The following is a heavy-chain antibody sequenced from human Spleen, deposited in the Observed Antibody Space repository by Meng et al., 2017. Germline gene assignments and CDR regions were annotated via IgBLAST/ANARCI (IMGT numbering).Heavy chain of an antibody. J-gene: IGHJ5*02. CDR2: INHSGST. V-gene: IGHV4-34*01. D-gene: IGHD6-13*01. Sequence: GPQRQWGAGWCKHSEALSLACAVSGGSFIGNYCSWSRQPPGKGLEWIGEINHSGSTNYNPSLKSRVTISVDTSKNQFSLKLSSVTAADTAVYYCARGKSYSSSWYVWRDWFDPWGQGTLVTVSS. CDR3: ARGKSYSSSWYVWRDWFDP. CDR1: GGSFIGNY.